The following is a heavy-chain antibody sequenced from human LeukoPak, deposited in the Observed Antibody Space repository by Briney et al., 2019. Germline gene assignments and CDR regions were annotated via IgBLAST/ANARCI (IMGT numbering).Heavy chain of an antibody. J-gene: IGHJ4*02. Sequence: GGSLRLSCAASGFTFSSYWMHWVRQAPGKGLVWVSRINSDGSSTSYADSVKGRFTISRDNAKNTLYLQMNSLRAEDTAVYYCASQDLIAVADFDYWGQGTLVTVSS. CDR3: ASQDLIAVADFDY. V-gene: IGHV3-74*01. CDR1: GFTFSSYW. D-gene: IGHD6-19*01. CDR2: INSDGSST.